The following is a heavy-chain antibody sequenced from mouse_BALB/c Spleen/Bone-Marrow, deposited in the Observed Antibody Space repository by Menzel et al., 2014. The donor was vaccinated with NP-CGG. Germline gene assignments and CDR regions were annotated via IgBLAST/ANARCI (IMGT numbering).Heavy chain of an antibody. CDR3: AXXXXXXXXXY. V-gene: IGHV4-2*02. J-gene: IGHJ2*01. CDR2: XNPGSSTI. CDR1: GFDFSGYW. Sequence: EVKVVESGGGLVQPGGSLILSCAASGFDFSGYWMSWARQAPGKGQEWIGEXNPGSSTINYTPSLKDKFIISRDNAKKTLYLQINXXRSEDTALYYCAXXXXXXXXXYXGQGTTLTVSS.